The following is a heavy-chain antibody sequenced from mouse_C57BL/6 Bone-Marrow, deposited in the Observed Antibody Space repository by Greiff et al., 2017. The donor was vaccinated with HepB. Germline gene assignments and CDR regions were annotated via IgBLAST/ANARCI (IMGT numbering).Heavy chain of an antibody. D-gene: IGHD2-4*01. J-gene: IGHJ3*01. CDR1: GFTFSDYY. Sequence: DVMLVESGGGLVQPGGSLKLSCAASGFTFSDYYMYWVRQTPEKRLEWVAYISNGGGSTYYPDTVKGRFTISRDNAKNTLYLQMSRLKSEDTAMYYCARLNYDYEGAYWGQGTLVTVSA. CDR2: ISNGGGST. CDR3: ARLNYDYEGAY. V-gene: IGHV5-12*01.